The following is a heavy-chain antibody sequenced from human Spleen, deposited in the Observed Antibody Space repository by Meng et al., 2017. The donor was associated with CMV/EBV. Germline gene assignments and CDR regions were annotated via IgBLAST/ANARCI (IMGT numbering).Heavy chain of an antibody. CDR1: TAYF. CDR3: ARAERIYCSSATCYLDWFDP. CDR2: INPNSGGT. V-gene: IGHV1-2*02. D-gene: IGHD2-2*01. J-gene: IGHJ5*02. Sequence: TAYFVHWVRQAPGQGLEWMGWINPNSGGTNYAQKFQGRVTVTRDTSISTAYMELSRLRSDDTAVYYCARAERIYCSSATCYLDWFDPWGQGTLVTVSS.